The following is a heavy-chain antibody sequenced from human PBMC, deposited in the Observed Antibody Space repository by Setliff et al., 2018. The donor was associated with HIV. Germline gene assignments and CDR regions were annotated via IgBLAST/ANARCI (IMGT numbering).Heavy chain of an antibody. CDR3: ARDRASSGYYSHFDH. Sequence: PVGSLRLSCAASGFTFRTYNMNWVRQAPGKGLEWVASLSSDGRYIYYADSLRGRSTISRDDAKNSLYLQIYSLRAEDTAIYYCARDRASSGYYSHFDHWGQGNMVTVTS. CDR1: GFTFRTYN. CDR2: LSSDGRYI. V-gene: IGHV3-21*01. D-gene: IGHD3-22*01. J-gene: IGHJ4*02.